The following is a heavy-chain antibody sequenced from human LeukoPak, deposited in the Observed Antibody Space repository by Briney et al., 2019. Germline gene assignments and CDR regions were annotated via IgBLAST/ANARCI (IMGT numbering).Heavy chain of an antibody. CDR3: ARLAARITMVRGVIIYFDY. Sequence: SETLSLTCAVYGGSFSGSYWSWIRQPPGKGLEWIGEINHSGSTNYNPSLKSRVTISVDTSKNQFSLKLSSVTAADTAVYYCARLAARITMVRGVIIYFDYWGQGTLVTVSS. CDR2: INHSGST. CDR1: GGSFSGSY. J-gene: IGHJ4*02. V-gene: IGHV4-34*01. D-gene: IGHD3-10*01.